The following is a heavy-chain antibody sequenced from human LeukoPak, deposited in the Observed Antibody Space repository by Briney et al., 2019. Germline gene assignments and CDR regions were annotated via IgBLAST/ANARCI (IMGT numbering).Heavy chain of an antibody. Sequence: SETLSLTCTVSGGSISSSSYYWGWIRQPPGKGLEWIGSIYDSGSTYYNPSLKSRVTISVDTSKNQFSLKLSSVTAADTAVYYCARLRAGYYNPYYFDYWGQGTLVTVSS. D-gene: IGHD3-9*01. V-gene: IGHV4-39*01. CDR1: GGSISSSSYY. J-gene: IGHJ4*02. CDR2: IYDSGST. CDR3: ARLRAGYYNPYYFDY.